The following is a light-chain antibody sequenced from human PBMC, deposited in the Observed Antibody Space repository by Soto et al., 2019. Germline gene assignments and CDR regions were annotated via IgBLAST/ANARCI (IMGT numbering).Light chain of an antibody. CDR1: QTISSW. Sequence: DIQMTQSPSTLSGSVGDRVTITCRASQTISSWLAWYQQKPGKAPKLLIYKASTLKSGFPSRFSGSGSGTEFTLPISSLQPDDFATYYCQQYNSYSEAFGQGTTVELK. J-gene: IGKJ1*01. V-gene: IGKV1-5*03. CDR3: QQYNSYSEA. CDR2: KAS.